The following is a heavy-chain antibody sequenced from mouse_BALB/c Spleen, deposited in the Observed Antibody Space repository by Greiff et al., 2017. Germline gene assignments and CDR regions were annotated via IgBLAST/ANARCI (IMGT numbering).Heavy chain of an antibody. CDR3: ARSAALLRLGAMDY. V-gene: IGHV5-17*02. CDR2: ISSGSSTI. J-gene: IGHJ4*01. CDR1: GFTFSSFG. D-gene: IGHD1-2*01. Sequence: DVHLVESGGGLVQPGGSRKLSCAASGFTFSSFGMHWVRQAPEKGLEWVAYISSGSSTIYYADTVKGRFTISRDNPKNTLFLQMTSLRSEDTAMYYCARSAALLRLGAMDYWGQGTSVTVSS.